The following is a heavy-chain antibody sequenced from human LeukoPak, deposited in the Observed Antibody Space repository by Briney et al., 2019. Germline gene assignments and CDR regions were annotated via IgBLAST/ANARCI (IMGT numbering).Heavy chain of an antibody. J-gene: IGHJ1*01. CDR1: GFTVSSNY. CDR3: ARPLYGDFAKYFQR. D-gene: IGHD4-17*01. V-gene: IGHV3-74*01. Sequence: PGGSLRLSCAASGFTVSSNYMSWVRQAPGKGLVWVSHINKDGSSTSYADSVKGRFTISRDNAKNTLYLQMSSLRAEDTALYYCARPLYGDFAKYFQRWGQGTLVTVSS. CDR2: INKDGSST.